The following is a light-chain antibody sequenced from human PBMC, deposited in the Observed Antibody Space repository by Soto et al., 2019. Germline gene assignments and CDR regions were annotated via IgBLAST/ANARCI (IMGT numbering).Light chain of an antibody. CDR1: QSISTW. J-gene: IGKJ1*01. Sequence: DVQMTQSPSTLSASVGDRVTITCRASQSISTWLAWYQQKPGKAPKLLIYKASGLESGVPSRFSGSGSGTAFILPISSLQPDECATYYCQQYNTCSWTFGQGTKVEIK. V-gene: IGKV1-5*03. CDR2: KAS. CDR3: QQYNTCSWT.